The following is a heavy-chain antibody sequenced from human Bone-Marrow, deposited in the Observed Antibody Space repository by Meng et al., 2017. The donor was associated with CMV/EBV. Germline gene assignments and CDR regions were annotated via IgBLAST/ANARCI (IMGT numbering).Heavy chain of an antibody. CDR1: RFTFDDYG. D-gene: IGHD2-15*01. CDR2: INWNGGST. CDR3: VRDEVVAGPPSHEY. Sequence: GESLKISCAASRFTFDDYGMSWVRQAPGKGLEWVSGINWNGGSTGYADSVKGRFTISRDNAKNSLYLQMNSLRAEDTAVYYCVRDEVVAGPPSHEYWGQGSLVTVSS. V-gene: IGHV3-20*04. J-gene: IGHJ4*02.